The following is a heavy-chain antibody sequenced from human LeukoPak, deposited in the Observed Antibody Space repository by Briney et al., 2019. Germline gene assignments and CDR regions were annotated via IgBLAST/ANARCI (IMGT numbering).Heavy chain of an antibody. Sequence: SETLSLTWTGPGCSIKGFYWSWIRQPPGKGLEWIGYIYYSGSTNYNPSLKSRVTISVDTSKNQFSLKMSSVTAADTAVYHCASAREGHINSWFDPWGQGTLVTVSS. CDR3: ASAREGHINSWFDP. J-gene: IGHJ5*02. CDR1: GCSIKGFY. V-gene: IGHV4-59*01. D-gene: IGHD5-24*01. CDR2: IYYSGST.